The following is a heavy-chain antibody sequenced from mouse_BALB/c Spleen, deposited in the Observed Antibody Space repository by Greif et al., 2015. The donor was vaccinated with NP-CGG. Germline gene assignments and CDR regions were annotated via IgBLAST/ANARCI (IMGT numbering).Heavy chain of an antibody. Sequence: EVKVEESGGGLVQPGGSMKLSCIASGFTFSNYWMNWVRQSPEKGLEWVAEIRLKSNNYATHYAESVKGRFTISRDDSKSSVYLQMNNLRAEDTGVYYCTRSLLRSLDVWGAGTTVTVSS. CDR3: TRSLLRSLDV. V-gene: IGHV6-6*02. J-gene: IGHJ1*01. CDR2: IRLKSNNYAT. CDR1: GFTFSNYW. D-gene: IGHD1-2*01.